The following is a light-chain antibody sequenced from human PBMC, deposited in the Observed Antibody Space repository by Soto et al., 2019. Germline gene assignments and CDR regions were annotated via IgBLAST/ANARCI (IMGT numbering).Light chain of an antibody. V-gene: IGKV1-5*03. J-gene: IGKJ1*01. CDR1: QSISIW. CDR3: QQWNDYSWT. CDR2: KTS. Sequence: DIHMTQSPSTLSASVGDRVTITCRASQSISIWLAWYQQKPGKAPNLLIYKTSSLETGVPSRFSGSGSGTEFTLTISSLQHEDFATYYCQQWNDYSWTFGPGTKVEVK.